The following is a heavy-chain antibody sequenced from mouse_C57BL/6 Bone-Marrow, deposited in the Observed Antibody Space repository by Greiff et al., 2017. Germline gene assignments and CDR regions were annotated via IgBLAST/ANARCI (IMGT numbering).Heavy chain of an antibody. CDR1: GYTFTSYW. V-gene: IGHV1-50*01. CDR3: ARSNWDPWFAY. D-gene: IGHD4-1*02. Sequence: VQLQQPGAELVKPGASVKLSCTASGYTFTSYWMQWVKQRPGQGLEWIGEIDPSDSYTNYNQKLKGKATLTVDTSSSTADMQLSSLTSEDSAVYYCARSNWDPWFAYWGQGTLVTVSA. J-gene: IGHJ3*01. CDR2: IDPSDSYT.